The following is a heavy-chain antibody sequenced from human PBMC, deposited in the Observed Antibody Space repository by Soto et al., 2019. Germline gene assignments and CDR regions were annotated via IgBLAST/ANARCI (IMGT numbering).Heavy chain of an antibody. Sequence: QVQLQESGPGLVKPSQTLSLTCTVSGGSISSGNYYWSWIRQPPGKGLEWIGFISYSGSTYYSTSLKSRVTLSVDTSKSQFSLNLSFVTAADTAVYYCATMGTPATGLYFFDYWGQGSRVTVSS. CDR1: GGSISSGNYY. V-gene: IGHV4-30-4*01. CDR3: ATMGTPATGLYFFDY. D-gene: IGHD2-15*01. J-gene: IGHJ4*02. CDR2: ISYSGST.